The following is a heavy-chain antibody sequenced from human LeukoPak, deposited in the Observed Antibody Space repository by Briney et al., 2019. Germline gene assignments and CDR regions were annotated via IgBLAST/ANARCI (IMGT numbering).Heavy chain of an antibody. CDR2: IYYSGST. V-gene: IGHV4-39*01. CDR3: YPDYYGSGSYAFGR. Sequence: SETLSLTYTVAGDSISSSSYYWGWFRQPPGQGLDWIGSIYYSGSTYYNPSLKSRVTISVDTSKNQYSLKLSSVTAADTAVYYCYPDYYGSGSYAFGRWGQGTLVTVSS. CDR1: GDSISSSSYY. J-gene: IGHJ4*02. D-gene: IGHD3-10*01.